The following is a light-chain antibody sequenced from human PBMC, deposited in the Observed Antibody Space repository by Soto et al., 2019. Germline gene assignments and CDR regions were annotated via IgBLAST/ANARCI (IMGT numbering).Light chain of an antibody. CDR1: QIGNTN. CDR3: QQYNNWPLT. CDR2: DAS. V-gene: IGKV3D-15*01. Sequence: EMVLTQSPGTLSLSAGERATLHCRASQIGNTNYLAWYQQRPGQPPRLLIYDASTRATGIPARFSGSQSGTEFTLTISSLLSEDFAVYFCQQYNNWPLTFGGGTKVETK. J-gene: IGKJ4*01.